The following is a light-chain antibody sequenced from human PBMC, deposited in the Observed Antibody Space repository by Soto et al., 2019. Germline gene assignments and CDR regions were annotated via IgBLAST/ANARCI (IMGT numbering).Light chain of an antibody. CDR1: QSISSW. CDR3: QQYNSNLWT. Sequence: DIQMTQSPSTLSGSVGDRVTITCRAGQSISSWLAWYQQKPGKAPNLLIYDASTLESGVPSRFSGSGSGTEFTLTISSLQPEDFATYYCQQYNSNLWTFGQGTKVDIK. CDR2: DAS. V-gene: IGKV1-5*01. J-gene: IGKJ1*01.